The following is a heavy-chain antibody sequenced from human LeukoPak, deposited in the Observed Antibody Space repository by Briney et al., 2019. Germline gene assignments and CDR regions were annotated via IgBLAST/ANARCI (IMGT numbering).Heavy chain of an antibody. CDR3: ARVTSGHLFDY. D-gene: IGHD3-10*01. CDR2: IYGGGST. CDR1: GFTVSNNY. V-gene: IGHV3-66*01. Sequence: VGSLTLSCAASGFTVSNNYMSWVRQAPGKGLEWVSFIYGGGSTSYADSVKGRFTISRDSSKNTLYLQMNSLRAEDTAVYYCARVTSGHLFDYWGQGTLVTVAS. J-gene: IGHJ4*02.